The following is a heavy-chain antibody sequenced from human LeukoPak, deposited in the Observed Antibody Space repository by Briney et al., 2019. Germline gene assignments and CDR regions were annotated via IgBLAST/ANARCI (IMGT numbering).Heavy chain of an antibody. CDR2: INTDGSTT. Sequence: GGSLRLSCAASGFTFSSYWMHWVRQAPGKGLVWVPRINTDGSTTTYADSAKGRFTISRDNAKNTLYLQMNNLRAEDTAVYYCAGWDYQHEPHFDYWGQGTLVTVSS. D-gene: IGHD1-7*01. CDR3: AGWDYQHEPHFDY. CDR1: GFTFSSYW. J-gene: IGHJ4*02. V-gene: IGHV3-74*01.